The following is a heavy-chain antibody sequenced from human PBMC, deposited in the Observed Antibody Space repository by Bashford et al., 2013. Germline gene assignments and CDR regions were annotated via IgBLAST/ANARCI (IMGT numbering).Heavy chain of an antibody. CDR1: GYTFTTYG. CDR2: ISAYNDNT. D-gene: IGHD4-23*01. CDR3: ARRVVTSSDDAFDI. J-gene: IGHJ3*02. V-gene: IGHV1-18*01. Sequence: ASVKVSCKASGYTFTTYGVSWVRQAPGQGLEWMGWISAYNDNTYYAQKLQGRVTMTTDTSTSTAYMELRSLRSDDTAVYYCARRVVTSSDDAFDIWGQGTMVTVSS.